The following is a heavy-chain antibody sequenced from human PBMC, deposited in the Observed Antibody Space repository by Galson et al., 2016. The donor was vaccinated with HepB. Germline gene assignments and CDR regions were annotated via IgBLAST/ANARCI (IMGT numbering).Heavy chain of an antibody. Sequence: SLRLSCAASGINVSSHYMTWVRQAPGKGLEWVSVIHSGGNTYYADSVKGRFRISRDNSKNTVFLQMNSLRVEDTAVYYCARDRAYYYYGMDVWGKGTTVTVSS. CDR1: GINVSSHY. J-gene: IGHJ6*04. CDR3: ARDRAYYYYGMDV. CDR2: IHSGGNT. V-gene: IGHV3-53*01.